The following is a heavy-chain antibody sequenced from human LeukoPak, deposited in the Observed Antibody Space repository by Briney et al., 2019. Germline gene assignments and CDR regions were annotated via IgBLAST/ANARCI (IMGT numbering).Heavy chain of an antibody. D-gene: IGHD3-10*01. CDR2: IYSSGSI. Sequence: SETLSLTCSVSGGSISSYYWSWIRQPAGKGLEWIGRIYSSGSINYNPSLKTRVTMSLDTSKNQFSLNLTTVTAADTAVYYCARTSARGAQFDYWGQGTLVTVSS. J-gene: IGHJ4*02. V-gene: IGHV4-4*07. CDR3: ARTSARGAQFDY. CDR1: GGSISSYY.